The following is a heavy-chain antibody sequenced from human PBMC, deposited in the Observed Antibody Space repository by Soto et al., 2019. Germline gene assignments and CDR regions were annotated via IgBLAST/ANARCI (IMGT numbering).Heavy chain of an antibody. J-gene: IGHJ3*02. CDR1: GYSFTSYW. CDR2: IYPGDSDT. CDR3: ARQSMVRGVNYSLNDAFDI. V-gene: IGHV5-51*01. D-gene: IGHD3-10*01. Sequence: EVQLVQSGAEVKKPGESLKISCKGSGYSFTSYWIGWVRQMPGKGLEWMGIIYPGDSDTRYSPSFQGQVTISANKSISTAYLQWSSLKASDTAMYYCARQSMVRGVNYSLNDAFDIWGQGTMVTVSS.